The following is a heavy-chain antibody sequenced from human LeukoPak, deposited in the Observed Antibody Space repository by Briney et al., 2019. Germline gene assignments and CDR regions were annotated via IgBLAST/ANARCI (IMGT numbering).Heavy chain of an antibody. J-gene: IGHJ4*02. CDR1: GYTFTSYD. CDR3: ARGRGLSMVRGVISAY. Sequence: ASVKVSCKASGYTFTSYDINWVRQATGQGLEWIGWMNPNSGNTGYAQKFQGRVTMTRNTSISTAYMELSSLRSEDTAVYYCARGRGLSMVRGVISAYWGQGTLVTVSS. V-gene: IGHV1-8*01. CDR2: MNPNSGNT. D-gene: IGHD3-10*01.